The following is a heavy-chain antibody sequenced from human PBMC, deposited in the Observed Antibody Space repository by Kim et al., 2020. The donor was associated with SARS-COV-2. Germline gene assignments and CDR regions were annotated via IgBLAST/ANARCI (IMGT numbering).Heavy chain of an antibody. CDR3: ARALAYCGGDCPIPYYFDY. CDR1: GFTFSSYS. J-gene: IGHJ4*02. Sequence: GGSLRLSCAASGFTFSSYSMNWVRQAPGKGLEWVSSISSSSSYIYYADSVKGRFTISRDNAKNSLYLQMNSLRAEDTAVYYCARALAYCGGDCPIPYYFDYWGQGTLVTVSS. CDR2: ISSSSSYI. V-gene: IGHV3-21*01. D-gene: IGHD2-21*02.